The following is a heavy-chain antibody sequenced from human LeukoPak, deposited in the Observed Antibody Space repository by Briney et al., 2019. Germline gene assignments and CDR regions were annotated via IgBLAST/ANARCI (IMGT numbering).Heavy chain of an antibody. CDR2: IYYSGST. CDR3: ARGKIRAHYYYYYYMDV. V-gene: IGHV4-39*07. D-gene: IGHD3-10*01. CDR1: GGSISSSSYY. Sequence: PSETLSLTCTVSGGSISSSSYYWGWIRQPPGKGLEWIGSIYYSGSTYYNPSLKSRVSISVDTSKNQFSLKLSSVTAADTAVYYCARGKIRAHYYYYYYMDVWGKGTTVTISS. J-gene: IGHJ6*03.